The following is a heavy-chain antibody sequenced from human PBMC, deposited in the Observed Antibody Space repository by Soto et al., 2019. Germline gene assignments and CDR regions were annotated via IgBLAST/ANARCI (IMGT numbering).Heavy chain of an antibody. D-gene: IGHD3-22*01. CDR1: GGTFSSYA. V-gene: IGHV1-69*06. CDR3: ARCDYYDSSGYYEFSWFDP. Sequence: SVKVSCKASGGTFSSYAISWVRQAPGQGLEWMGGIIPIFGTANYAQKFQGRVTITADKSTSTAYMELSSLRSEDTAVYYCARCDYYDSSGYYEFSWFDPWGEGTLVT. CDR2: IIPIFGTA. J-gene: IGHJ5*02.